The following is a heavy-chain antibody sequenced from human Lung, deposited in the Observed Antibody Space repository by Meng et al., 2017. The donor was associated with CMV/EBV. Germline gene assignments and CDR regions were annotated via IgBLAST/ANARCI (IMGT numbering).Heavy chain of an antibody. J-gene: IGHJ4*02. V-gene: IGHV3-9*01. CDR1: GFLFGDYA. CDR3: AKDISFSIPGFFDY. Sequence: GGSXRLXCAASGFLFGDYAVHWVRQAPGKGREGVSGISWNSGSIGYADSVKGGFTVSRDNAKNSLYLQMNSLRAEDTALYYCAKDISFSIPGFFDYWDQGKXVTVSS. CDR2: ISWNSGSI. D-gene: IGHD2-21*01.